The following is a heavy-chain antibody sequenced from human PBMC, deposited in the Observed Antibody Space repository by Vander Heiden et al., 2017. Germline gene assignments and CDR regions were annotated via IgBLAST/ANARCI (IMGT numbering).Heavy chain of an antibody. CDR3: ARGDSSSWYMFDF. D-gene: IGHD6-13*01. V-gene: IGHV3-53*02. CDR1: GFTVSSNY. Sequence: EVQLVETGGGLIQPGGSLIPSCAISGFTVSSNYMSWVRQAPGKGLEWVSVIYSASVTYYADSVKGRFSISRDISNNTLYLQMNTLRAEDTAVYYCARGDSSSWYMFDFWGQGTLVTVSS. J-gene: IGHJ4*02. CDR2: IYSASVT.